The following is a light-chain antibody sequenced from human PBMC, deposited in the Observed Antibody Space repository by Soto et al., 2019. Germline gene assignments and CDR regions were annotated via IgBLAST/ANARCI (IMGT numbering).Light chain of an antibody. CDR3: SSYTSSSTLV. J-gene: IGLJ2*01. CDR1: SNDVGAYNY. CDR2: EVS. Sequence: QSALTQPASVSGSPGQSITISCTGTSNDVGAYNYVSWYQQQPGKAPKLMIYEVSHRPSGVSNRFSGSKSGNTASLTISGLQAEDEADYYCSSYTSSSTLVFGGGTQLTVL. V-gene: IGLV2-14*01.